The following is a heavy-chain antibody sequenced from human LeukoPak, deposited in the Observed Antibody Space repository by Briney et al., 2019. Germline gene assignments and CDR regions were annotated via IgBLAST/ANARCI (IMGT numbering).Heavy chain of an antibody. CDR1: GYTFTSYY. CDR3: ARVRDQLLSSGPFDP. Sequence: ASVKVSCKASGYTFTSYYMHWVRQAPGQGLEWMGWMNPNSGNTGYAQKFQGRVTMTRNTSISTAYMELSSLRSEDTAVYYCARVRDQLLSSGPFDPWGQGTLVTVSS. CDR2: MNPNSGNT. V-gene: IGHV1-8*02. D-gene: IGHD2-2*01. J-gene: IGHJ5*02.